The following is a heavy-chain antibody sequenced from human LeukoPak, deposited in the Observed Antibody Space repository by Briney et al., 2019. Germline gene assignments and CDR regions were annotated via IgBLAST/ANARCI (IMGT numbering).Heavy chain of an antibody. CDR2: IGTAGDT. J-gene: IGHJ4*02. V-gene: IGHV3-13*01. D-gene: IGHD1-1*01. CDR3: ARVAKERVGGVYYFDY. Sequence: GGSLRLSCAASGFTFSDYDMHWVRQATGKGLEWVSAIGTAGDTYYTGSVNGRFTIPRENAKNSLYLKMNSLRAGDTAVYYCARVAKERVGGVYYFDYWGQGTLITVSS. CDR1: GFTFSDYD.